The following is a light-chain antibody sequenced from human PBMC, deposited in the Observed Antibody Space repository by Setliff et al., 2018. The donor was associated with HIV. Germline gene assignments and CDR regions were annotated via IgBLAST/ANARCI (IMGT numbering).Light chain of an antibody. Sequence: SALTQPRSVSGSPGQSVTFSCTGPSSDVGAYNFVSWYQQHPGKAPKLIIYDVYKRPSGVPDRFSGSKSGDTASLTISGLQSEDEADYYCCSYAGTYTYIFGTGTKVTVL. V-gene: IGLV2-11*01. CDR1: SSDVGAYNF. CDR2: DVY. J-gene: IGLJ1*01. CDR3: CSYAGTYTYI.